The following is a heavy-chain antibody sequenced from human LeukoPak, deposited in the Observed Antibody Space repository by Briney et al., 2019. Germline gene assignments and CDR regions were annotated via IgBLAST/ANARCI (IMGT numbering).Heavy chain of an antibody. CDR2: IYTGGNT. Sequence: GGSLRLSCAASGFTFSNYMMHWVRQAPGKGLEWVSTIYTGGNTYYAASVKGRFTISRDFSKNTVFLHMNSLRAEDTAMYYCARGDDSGYYDYFDYWGQGALVTVSS. CDR1: GFTFSNYM. V-gene: IGHV3-53*01. J-gene: IGHJ4*02. CDR3: ARGDDSGYYDYFDY. D-gene: IGHD3-22*01.